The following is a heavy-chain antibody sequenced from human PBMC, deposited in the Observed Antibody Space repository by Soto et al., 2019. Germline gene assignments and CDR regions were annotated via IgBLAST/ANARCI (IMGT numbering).Heavy chain of an antibody. CDR2: ISAGGNTK. V-gene: IGHV3-30*18. CDR1: GFTLSNLG. D-gene: IGHD2-21*01. CDR3: AKESGGERYAAYFDR. J-gene: IGHJ4*02. Sequence: QVQLVESGGGVVQPGTSLRLACAASGFTLSNLGMQWVRQAPGKGLEWVAVISAGGNTKYYADSVKGRFTISRDNSKNSLCMQIHSLRTEDTAVYYCAKESGGERYAAYFDRWSQGTLVTVSA.